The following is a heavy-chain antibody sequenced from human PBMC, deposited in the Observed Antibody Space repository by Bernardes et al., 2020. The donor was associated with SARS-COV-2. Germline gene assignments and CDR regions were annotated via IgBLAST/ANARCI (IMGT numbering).Heavy chain of an antibody. CDR1: WFTLNNYG. J-gene: IGHJ4*02. D-gene: IGHD5-18*01. Sequence: GGSLRPSFAASWFTLNNYGLHWVRPAPSQGLEWVAFISYEGNKKYYLNSLEGRFTISRDSSKNTLYLQMNSLRDYDTAVYYCVKRRAIFELWAGNFDYWGQGTLVTVSS. CDR2: ISYEGNKK. V-gene: IGHV3-30*18. CDR3: VKRRAIFELWAGNFDY.